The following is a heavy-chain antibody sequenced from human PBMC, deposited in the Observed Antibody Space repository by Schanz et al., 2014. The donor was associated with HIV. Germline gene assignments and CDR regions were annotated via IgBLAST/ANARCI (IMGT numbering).Heavy chain of an antibody. Sequence: VQVVESGGGVVQPGRSLRLSCAASDFTFTSYWMSWVRQAPGKGLEWVANIKQDGSEKYYVDYVKGRFTISRDSAKNSVYLPMNSLSGEDTAVYYCASAMLISGTGYWTGENYSGQGTLVIVSS. D-gene: IGHD3-10*01. J-gene: IGHJ4*02. CDR3: ASAMLISGTGYWTGENY. CDR1: DFTFTSYW. CDR2: IKQDGSEK. V-gene: IGHV3-7*01.